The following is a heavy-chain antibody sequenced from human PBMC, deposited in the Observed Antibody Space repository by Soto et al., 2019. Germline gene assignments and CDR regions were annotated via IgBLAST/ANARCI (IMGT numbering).Heavy chain of an antibody. J-gene: IGHJ6*02. Sequence: GXSVKVSFRASGYTFRDYYLNWVRQAPGQGLEWMGWINPNSGGTDYAQNFQGRVTLTRDTSISTAYMELSRLRSDDTAVYYCAGCSLIGCDYYYGMDVWGQGTTVTVSS. CDR3: AGCSLIGCDYYYGMDV. CDR2: INPNSGGT. D-gene: IGHD5-12*01. V-gene: IGHV1-2*02. CDR1: GYTFRDYY.